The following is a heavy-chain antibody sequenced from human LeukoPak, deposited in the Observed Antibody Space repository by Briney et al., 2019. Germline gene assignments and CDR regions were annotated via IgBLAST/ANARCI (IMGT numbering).Heavy chain of an antibody. CDR1: GGSFSGYY. CDR2: INHSGST. V-gene: IGHV4-34*01. D-gene: IGHD3-10*01. CDR3: ARGLYGSDAFDI. Sequence: PSETLSLTCAVYGGSFSGYYWSWIRQPPGKGLEWIGEINHSGSTNYNPSLKSRVTISVDTSKNQFSLKLSSVTAAHTAVYYCARGLYGSDAFDIWGQGTMVTVSS. J-gene: IGHJ3*02.